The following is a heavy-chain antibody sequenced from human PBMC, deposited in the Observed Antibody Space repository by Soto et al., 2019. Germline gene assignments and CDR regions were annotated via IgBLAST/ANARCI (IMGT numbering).Heavy chain of an antibody. Sequence: QVELVQSGAEVRKPGASVKVSCKASRNSFIDYYIHWVRQAPGQGLAWMGWIKSNSGGTKYAQRFQGRVTMTRDTSISTVYMELSRLKSDDTAVYYCAREDYNWNDYYYYGMDVWGQGTTVIVSS. J-gene: IGHJ6*02. CDR1: RNSFIDYY. V-gene: IGHV1-2*02. D-gene: IGHD1-1*01. CDR2: IKSNSGGT. CDR3: AREDYNWNDYYYYGMDV.